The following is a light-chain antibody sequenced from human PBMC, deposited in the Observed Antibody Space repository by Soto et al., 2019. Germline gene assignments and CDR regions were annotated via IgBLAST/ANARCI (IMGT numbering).Light chain of an antibody. CDR1: SSDVGGYNY. CDR3: SSYADSNNSRV. CDR2: EVS. V-gene: IGLV2-8*01. Sequence: QSALTQPPSASGSPGQSVTISCTGTSSDVGGYNYVSWYQQHPGKAPKLMIYEVSKRPSGVPDRFSGSKSGNTASLTVSGLQAEDEADYYCSSYADSNNSRVFGTGTKLTVL. J-gene: IGLJ1*01.